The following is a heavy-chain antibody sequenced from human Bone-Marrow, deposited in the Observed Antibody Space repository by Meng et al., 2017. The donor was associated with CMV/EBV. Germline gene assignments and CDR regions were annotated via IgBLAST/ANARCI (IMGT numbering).Heavy chain of an antibody. Sequence: GESLKISCAASGFTFSSYGMHWVRQAPGKGLEWVAFIRYDGSNKYYADSVKGRFTISRDNSKNTLYLQMNSLRAEDTAVYYCAREGTADDAFDIWGQGTMVTVSS. CDR3: AREGTADDAFDI. D-gene: IGHD1/OR15-1a*01. CDR1: GFTFSSYG. J-gene: IGHJ3*02. V-gene: IGHV3-30*02. CDR2: IRYDGSNK.